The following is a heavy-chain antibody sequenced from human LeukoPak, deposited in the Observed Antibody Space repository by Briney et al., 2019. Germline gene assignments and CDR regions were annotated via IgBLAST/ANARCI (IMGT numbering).Heavy chain of an antibody. Sequence: EGSLRLSCAASGFTFSSYEMNWVRQAPGKGLEWVSYIGNSGSPIYYADSVKGRFTISRDNAKNSLYLQMNSLRAEDTAMYYCARDRGAYYYDSSGYYDFDYWGQGTLVTVSS. V-gene: IGHV3-48*03. J-gene: IGHJ4*02. CDR2: IGNSGSPI. CDR1: GFTFSSYE. CDR3: ARDRGAYYYDSSGYYDFDY. D-gene: IGHD3-22*01.